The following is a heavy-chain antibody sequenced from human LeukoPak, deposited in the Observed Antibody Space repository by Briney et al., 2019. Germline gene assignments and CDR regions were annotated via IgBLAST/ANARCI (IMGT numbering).Heavy chain of an antibody. Sequence: PSQTLSLTCTVSGGSISSGGYYWRWIRQHPGKGLEWIGYIYYSGSTYYNPSLKSRVTISVDTSKNQFSLKLSSVTAADTAVYYCARVGQQLVSWFDPWGQGTLVTVSS. CDR2: IYYSGST. V-gene: IGHV4-31*03. J-gene: IGHJ5*02. CDR1: GGSISSGGYY. D-gene: IGHD6-13*01. CDR3: ARVGQQLVSWFDP.